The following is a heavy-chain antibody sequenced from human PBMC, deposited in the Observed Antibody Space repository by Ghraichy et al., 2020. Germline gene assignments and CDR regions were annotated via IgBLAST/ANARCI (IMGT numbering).Heavy chain of an antibody. CDR1: GFTFSSYN. D-gene: IGHD3-16*01. J-gene: IGHJ4*02. CDR2: ISYSGDDI. V-gene: IGHV3-21*01. CDR3: ARDPLSDY. Sequence: GGSLRLSCAASGFTFSSYNMNWIRQAPGKGLEWVSSISYSGDDIYYADSVKGRFTISRDNAKNSLYLQMNSLRAEGTAVYYCARDPLSDYWGQGTLVTVSS.